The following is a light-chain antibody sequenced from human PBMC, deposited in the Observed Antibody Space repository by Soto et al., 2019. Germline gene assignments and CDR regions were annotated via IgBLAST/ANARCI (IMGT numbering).Light chain of an antibody. CDR1: QSVTSNY. CDR3: HQYGSSITWT. Sequence: EVVLTQSPGTVSLSPGERATLSCRASQSVTSNYLAWYQQKPGQAPRLLIYAASSRVTGIPARFSGSGSGTDFTLSISRLEPEDFAVYYCHQYGSSITWTFGQGTKVDSK. V-gene: IGKV3-20*01. CDR2: AAS. J-gene: IGKJ1*01.